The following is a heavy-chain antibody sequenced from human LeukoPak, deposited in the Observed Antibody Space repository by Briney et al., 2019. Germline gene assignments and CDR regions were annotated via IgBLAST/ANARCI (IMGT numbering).Heavy chain of an antibody. CDR3: ARDQQWPLRKYYFDY. CDR2: ISYDGSNK. CDR1: GFTFSSYA. Sequence: QTGGSLRLSCAASGFTFSSYAMSWVRQAPGKGLEWVAVISYDGSNKYYADSVKGRFTISRDNSKNTLYLQMNSLRAEDTAVYYCARDQQWPLRKYYFDYWGQGTLVTVSS. D-gene: IGHD6-19*01. J-gene: IGHJ4*02. V-gene: IGHV3-30-3*01.